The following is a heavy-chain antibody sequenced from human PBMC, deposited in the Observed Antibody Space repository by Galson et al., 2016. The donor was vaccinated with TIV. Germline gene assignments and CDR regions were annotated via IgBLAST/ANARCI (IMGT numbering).Heavy chain of an antibody. CDR1: GFTFSNYW. CDR3: AREKMSGSQFGANFDY. V-gene: IGHV3-7*01. Sequence: SLRLSCAASGFTFSNYWMSWVRQAPGKGLEWVANIKHDESEIYYVDSVKGRFSIFRDNAKNSLYLRMGSLRAEDTAVYYCAREKMSGSQFGANFDYWGPGSLVTVSS. J-gene: IGHJ4*02. CDR2: IKHDESEI. D-gene: IGHD1-26*01.